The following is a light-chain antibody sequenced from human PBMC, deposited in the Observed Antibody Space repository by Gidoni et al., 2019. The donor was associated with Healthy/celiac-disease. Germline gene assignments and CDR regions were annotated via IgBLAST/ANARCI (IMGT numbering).Light chain of an antibody. Sequence: IQLTQSPCFLSASVGDRVTITCRASQGISSYLAWYQQKPGKAPKLLIYAASTLQSGVPSRFSGSGSGTEFTLTISSLQPEDFATYYCQQLNSLLTFGGGTKVEIK. J-gene: IGKJ4*01. V-gene: IGKV1-9*01. CDR2: AAS. CDR3: QQLNSLLT. CDR1: QGISSY.